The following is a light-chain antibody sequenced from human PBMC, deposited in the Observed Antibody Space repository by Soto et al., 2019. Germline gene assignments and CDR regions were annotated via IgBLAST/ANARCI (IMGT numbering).Light chain of an antibody. CDR3: QQYGTPLFT. V-gene: IGKV3-20*01. CDR1: QSVTNDC. J-gene: IGKJ3*01. Sequence: IVLTQSAGTLSLSPGERATLSCGASQSVTNDCLAWYQQKPGQAPRLLIYGASSRGTGVPDRFSGSRSGTEFTLTISRLEPGDFAVYYCQQYGTPLFTFGPGTKVDIK. CDR2: GAS.